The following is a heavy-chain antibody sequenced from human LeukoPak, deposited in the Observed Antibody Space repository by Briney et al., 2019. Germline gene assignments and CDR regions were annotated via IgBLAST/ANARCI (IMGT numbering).Heavy chain of an antibody. CDR1: SGSISTSNYY. CDR3: ARDRLQLQS. D-gene: IGHD1-1*01. V-gene: IGHV4-39*07. J-gene: IGHJ5*02. Sequence: SETLSLTCTVSSGSISTSNYYWGWVRQPPGKALEWIGNIFYSGSTYYSPSLKSRVTISLDTSRNQFSLKLSSVTAADTAVYYCARDRLQLQSWGQGTLVTVSS. CDR2: IFYSGST.